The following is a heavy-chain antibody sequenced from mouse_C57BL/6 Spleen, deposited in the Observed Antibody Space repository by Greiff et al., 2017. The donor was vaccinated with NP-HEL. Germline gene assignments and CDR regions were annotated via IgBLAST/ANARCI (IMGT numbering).Heavy chain of an antibody. Sequence: VQLQQSGPVLVKPGASVKMSCKASGYTFTDYYMNWVKQSHGKSLEWIGVINPYNGGTSYNQKFKGKATLTVDKSSSTAYMELNSLTSEDSAVYYCAREGGYDGDFDVWGTGTTVTVSS. CDR1: GYTFTDYY. J-gene: IGHJ1*03. CDR2: INPYNGGT. CDR3: AREGGYDGDFDV. V-gene: IGHV1-19*01. D-gene: IGHD2-2*01.